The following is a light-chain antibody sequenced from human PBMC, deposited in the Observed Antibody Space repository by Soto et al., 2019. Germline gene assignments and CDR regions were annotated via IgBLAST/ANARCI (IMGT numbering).Light chain of an antibody. CDR3: QQYDYSPYT. CDR1: RSVSSRF. Sequence: EIMLTQSPGTLSLSPGERVTLSCWASRSVSSRFLAWYQQKPGQAPRVLIYGASSRATGIPDRFSGSGSGSDFTLTISRLEPEDFAVYYCQQYDYSPYTFGQGTKLEIK. CDR2: GAS. J-gene: IGKJ2*01. V-gene: IGKV3-20*01.